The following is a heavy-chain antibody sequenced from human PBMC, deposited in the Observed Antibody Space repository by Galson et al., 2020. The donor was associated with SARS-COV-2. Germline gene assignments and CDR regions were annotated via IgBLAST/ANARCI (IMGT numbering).Heavy chain of an antibody. J-gene: IGHJ3*02. V-gene: IGHV3-9*01. CDR2: ISWNSGSI. D-gene: IGHD3-10*01. CDR1: GFTFDDYA. CDR3: ARDGYYYGSGSDAFDI. Sequence: SLKISCAASGFTFDDYAMHWVRQAPGKGLEWVSGISWNSGSIGYADSVKGRFTISRDNAKNSLYLQMNSLRAEDTAVYYCARDGYYYGSGSDAFDIWGQGTMVTVSS.